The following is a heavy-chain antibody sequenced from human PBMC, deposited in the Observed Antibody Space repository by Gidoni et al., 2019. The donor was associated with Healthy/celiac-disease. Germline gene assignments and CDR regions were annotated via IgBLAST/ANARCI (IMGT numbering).Heavy chain of an antibody. J-gene: IGHJ4*02. CDR1: GCPISSYY. V-gene: IGHV4-59*12. CDR2: IYYSGST. CDR3: ARENPDLGGSGDY. Sequence: QVQLQESGPGLEKPSDTLSPTCIASGCPISSYYWSWIRQPPGKGLEWIGYIYYSGSTNYNPSLKSRVTISVDTSKNQFSLKLTSVTAADTAVFYCARENPDLGGSGDYWGQGTLVTVSS. D-gene: IGHD3-16*01.